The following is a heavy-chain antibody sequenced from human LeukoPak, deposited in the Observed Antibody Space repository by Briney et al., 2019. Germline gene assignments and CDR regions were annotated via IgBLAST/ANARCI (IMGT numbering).Heavy chain of an antibody. CDR3: ARLTYDERGSDLFDY. J-gene: IGHJ4*02. D-gene: IGHD5-12*01. CDR2: ISYRGST. Sequence: SETLSLTCTVSGASVSTSPYYWSWIRQPPGKGLEYFGYISYRGSTDYNPSLNSRVTISVDTSENQFSLRLNYVTAADTAVYYCARLTYDERGSDLFDYWGQGTLVTVSS. CDR1: GASVSTSPYY. V-gene: IGHV4-61*01.